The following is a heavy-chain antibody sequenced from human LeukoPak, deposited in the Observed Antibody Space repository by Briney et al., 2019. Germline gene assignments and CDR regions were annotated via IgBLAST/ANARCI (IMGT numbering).Heavy chain of an antibody. V-gene: IGHV3-30-3*01. D-gene: IGHD5-18*01. CDR2: ISYDGSNK. Sequence: GRSLRLSCAASGFTFSSYAMHWVRQAPGKGLEWVAVISYDGSNKYYADSVKGRFTISRDNSKNTLYLQMNSLRAEDTAVYYCAREGYSYGYNWFDPWGQGTLVTVSS. CDR3: AREGYSYGYNWFDP. J-gene: IGHJ5*02. CDR1: GFTFSSYA.